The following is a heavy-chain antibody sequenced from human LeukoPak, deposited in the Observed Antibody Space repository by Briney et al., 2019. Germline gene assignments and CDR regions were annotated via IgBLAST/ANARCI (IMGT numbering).Heavy chain of an antibody. CDR1: GYTFTSYG. Sequence: APVKGSCKASGYTFTSYGISWVRQTPGQGLEWMGWISAYNGNTNYAQKLQGRVTMTTDTSTSTAYMELRSLRSDDTAVYYCAGSIAVAGNGGYYFDYGGQATLATVSS. CDR3: AGSIAVAGNGGYYFDY. V-gene: IGHV1-18*01. D-gene: IGHD6-19*01. CDR2: ISAYNGNT. J-gene: IGHJ4*02.